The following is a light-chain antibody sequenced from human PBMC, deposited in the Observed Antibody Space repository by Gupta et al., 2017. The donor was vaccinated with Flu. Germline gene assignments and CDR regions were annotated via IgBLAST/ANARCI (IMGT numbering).Light chain of an antibody. Sequence: SLVCSEGNTSLNWIHQRPGQSLRRIFHKVSNWDSALPDRFTGSLSGTNFTLIISRVEAEDVAVNHCMHGDTGLFTFGGGTKVEI. CDR2: KVS. V-gene: IGKV2D-30*01. CDR1: SLVCSEGNTS. CDR3: MHGDTGLFT. J-gene: IGKJ4*01.